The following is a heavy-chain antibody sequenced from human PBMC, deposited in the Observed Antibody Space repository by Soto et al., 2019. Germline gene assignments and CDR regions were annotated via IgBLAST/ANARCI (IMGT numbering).Heavy chain of an antibody. D-gene: IGHD4-17*01. CDR2: IYYSGST. Sequence: SETLSLTCTVSGGSISSYYWSWIRQPPGKGLEWIGYIYYSGSTNYNPSLKSRVTISVDTSKNQFSLKLSSVTAADTAVYYCARGDYVISDYYYYRMDVWGQGTTVTVSS. V-gene: IGHV4-59*01. CDR1: GGSISSYY. CDR3: ARGDYVISDYYYYRMDV. J-gene: IGHJ6*02.